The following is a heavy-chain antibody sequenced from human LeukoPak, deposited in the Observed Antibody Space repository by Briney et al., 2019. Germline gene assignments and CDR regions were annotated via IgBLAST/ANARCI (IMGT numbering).Heavy chain of an antibody. J-gene: IGHJ4*02. Sequence: PSETLSLTCTVSGGSISSSVYYWAWIRQPPGKGLEWIGSIYYGGATYYNPSLKSRVTLSIATSKNQFSLKVSSVSAADTAVYYCARQSTKDSSGWFFDYWGQGILVTVSS. V-gene: IGHV4-39*01. D-gene: IGHD6-19*01. CDR3: ARQSTKDSSGWFFDY. CDR1: GGSISSSVYY. CDR2: IYYGGAT.